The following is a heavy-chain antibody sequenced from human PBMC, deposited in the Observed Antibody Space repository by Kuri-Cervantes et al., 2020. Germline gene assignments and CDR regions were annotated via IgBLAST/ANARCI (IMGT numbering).Heavy chain of an antibody. D-gene: IGHD4-17*01. J-gene: IGHJ4*02. CDR2: ISWDGGST. CDR3: AKDSYGDLDY. V-gene: IGHV3-43D*04. Sequence: GESLKISCAASGFTFDDYAMHWVRQAPGKGLEWVSLISWDGGSTYYADSVKGRFTISRDNSKNSLYLQMNSLRAEDTALYYCAKDSYGDLDYWGQGTLVTVSS. CDR1: GFTFDDYA.